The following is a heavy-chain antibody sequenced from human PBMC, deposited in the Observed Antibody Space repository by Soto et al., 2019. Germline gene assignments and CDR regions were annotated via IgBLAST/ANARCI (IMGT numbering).Heavy chain of an antibody. Sequence: PRGSLRLSCAASGFTFSSYEMNWVRQAPGKGLEWVSYISSSGSTIYYADSVKGRFTISRDNAKNSLYLQMNSLRAEDTAVYYCTAAGTGKYYYYYGMDVWGQGTTVTVSS. CDR1: GFTFSSYE. CDR2: ISSSGSTI. D-gene: IGHD6-13*01. V-gene: IGHV3-48*03. J-gene: IGHJ6*02. CDR3: TAAGTGKYYYYYGMDV.